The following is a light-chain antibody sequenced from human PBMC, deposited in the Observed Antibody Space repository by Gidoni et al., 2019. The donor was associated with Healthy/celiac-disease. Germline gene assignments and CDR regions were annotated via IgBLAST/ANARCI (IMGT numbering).Light chain of an antibody. CDR3: QSYDSSLSGSLV. Sequence: QSVLTQPPSVSGAPGQRVTISCTGSSSNIGEGYDVHWYQQLPGTAPQLVIFGNSNRPSGVPDRFSGSKSGTSASLAITGLQAEDEADFYCQSYDSSLSGSLVFGTGTKVTVL. CDR1: SSNIGEGYD. V-gene: IGLV1-40*01. CDR2: GNS. J-gene: IGLJ1*01.